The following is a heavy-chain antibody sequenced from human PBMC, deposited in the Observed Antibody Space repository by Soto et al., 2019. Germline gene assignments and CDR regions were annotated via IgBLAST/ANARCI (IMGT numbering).Heavy chain of an antibody. V-gene: IGHV4-59*01. CDR2: IYYSGST. J-gene: IGHJ3*02. CDR3: ARDRGSWLLYAFDI. D-gene: IGHD6-13*01. CDR1: GGSISSYY. Sequence: PSETLSVTCTVSGGSISSYYWRWIRQPPGKGLEWIGYIYYSGSTNYNPSLKSRVTISVDTSKNQFSLKLSSVTAADTAVYYCARDRGSWLLYAFDIWGQGTMVTVSS.